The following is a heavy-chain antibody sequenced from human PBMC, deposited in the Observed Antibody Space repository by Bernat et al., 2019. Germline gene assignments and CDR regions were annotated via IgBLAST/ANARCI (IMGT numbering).Heavy chain of an antibody. J-gene: IGHJ4*02. CDR1: GFTFSGYA. Sequence: VQLVESGGGLVQPGGSLKLSCAASGFTFSGYAMHWVRQAPDKGLEWVAVTSYDGSNKYYADSVKGRFTISRDNSKNTLYLQMNSLRAEDTAVYYCARGPIVVVVAATTYYFDYWGQGTLVTVSS. CDR3: ARGPIVVVVAATTYYFDY. V-gene: IGHV3-30-3*01. CDR2: TSYDGSNK. D-gene: IGHD2-15*01.